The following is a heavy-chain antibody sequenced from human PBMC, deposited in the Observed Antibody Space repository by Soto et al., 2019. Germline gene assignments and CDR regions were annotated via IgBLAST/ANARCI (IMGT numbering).Heavy chain of an antibody. CDR2: INHNGGGT. CDR3: ARDELRPITNSFQYYYYGRNV. CDR1: VFTFTRYY. V-gene: IGHV1-46*01. D-gene: IGHD3-10*01. J-gene: IGHJ6*02. Sequence: VSVRVFCKSWVFTFTRYYMQWVRRAPGQGREWVGVINHNGGGTPYAQKFQDRVAINIDKSKNTVYMALSSRRSEHTAVYYCARDELRPITNSFQYYYYGRNVWGQGTTVTVSS.